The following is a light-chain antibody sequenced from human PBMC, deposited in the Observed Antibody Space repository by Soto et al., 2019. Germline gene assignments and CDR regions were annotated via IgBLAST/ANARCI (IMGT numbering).Light chain of an antibody. CDR3: CSYAGSNTYV. CDR2: EVN. CDR1: SSDVGSYNL. V-gene: IGLV2-23*02. J-gene: IGLJ1*01. Sequence: QSALTQPASVSGSPGQSITISCTGTSSDVGSYNLVSWYQQYPGKAPKLMISEVNKRPSGVSNRFSGSKSGNTASLTISGLQAEDEADYYCCSYAGSNTYVCGTGTKVTVL.